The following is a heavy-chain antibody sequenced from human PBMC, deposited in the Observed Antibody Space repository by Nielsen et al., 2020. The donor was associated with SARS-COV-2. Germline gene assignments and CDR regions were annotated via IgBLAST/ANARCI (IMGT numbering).Heavy chain of an antibody. D-gene: IGHD6-13*01. CDR1: GFTFSSYW. V-gene: IGHV3-7*03. J-gene: IGHJ6*02. Sequence: GVLKISCAASGFTFSSYWMSWVRQAPGKGLEWVANIKEDGSEKYYVDSVKGRFSISRDNAKNSLYLQMNSLRVEDTAVYYCTTDKTAAARIGGYYYEMDVWGQGTTVTVSS. CDR3: TTDKTAAARIGGYYYEMDV. CDR2: IKEDGSEK.